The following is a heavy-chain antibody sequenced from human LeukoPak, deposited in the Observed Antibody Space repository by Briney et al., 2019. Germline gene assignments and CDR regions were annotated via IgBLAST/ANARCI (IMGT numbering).Heavy chain of an antibody. CDR1: GFTFSGYG. CDR3: AKGSSGNPPPGDY. CDR2: ISYDGSDK. D-gene: IGHD3-10*01. V-gene: IGHV3-30*18. J-gene: IGHJ4*02. Sequence: GTSLRLSCAASGFTFSGYGMHWVRQAPGKGLEWVAVISYDGSDKFYADSVKDRFTISRDNSKNTLYLQMNSLRAEDTAVYYCAKGSSGNPPPGDYWGQGTLVTVSS.